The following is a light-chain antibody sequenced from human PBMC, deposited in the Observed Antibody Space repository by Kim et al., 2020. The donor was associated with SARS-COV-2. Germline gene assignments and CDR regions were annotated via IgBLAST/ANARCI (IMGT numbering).Light chain of an antibody. CDR1: QSISSN. CDR3: QQYAYWRA. CDR2: DAS. J-gene: IGKJ5*01. V-gene: IGKV3-15*01. Sequence: SLSPGERATLSCSASQSISSNLAWYQQKPGQAPRVLIYDASARATGIPARFSGSGSGTDFTLTISNVQSEDFAVYYCQQYAYWRAFGQGTRLEIK.